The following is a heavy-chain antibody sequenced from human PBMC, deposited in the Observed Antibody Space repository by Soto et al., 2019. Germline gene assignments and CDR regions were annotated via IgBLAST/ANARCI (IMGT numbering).Heavy chain of an antibody. CDR2: IYYSGST. V-gene: IGHV4-61*01. Sequence: QVQLQESGPGLVKPSETLSLTCTVSGGSVSSGSYYWSWIRQPPGKGLEWIGYIYYSGSTNYNPSLKSRVTISVDTSKNRFSLKLSSVTAADTAVYYCATKPGYRNNAAAYYYGMDVWGQGTTVTVSS. CDR3: ATKPGYRNNAAAYYYGMDV. J-gene: IGHJ6*02. D-gene: IGHD4-4*01. CDR1: GGSVSSGSYY.